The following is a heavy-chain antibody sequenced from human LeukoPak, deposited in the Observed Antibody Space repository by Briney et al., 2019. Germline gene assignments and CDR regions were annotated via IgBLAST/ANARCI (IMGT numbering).Heavy chain of an antibody. CDR1: GFTFNAYS. J-gene: IGHJ5*02. V-gene: IGHV3-21*01. CDR3: MRGATDTTRWFDP. D-gene: IGHD1-7*01. Sequence: GGSLRLSCAASGFTFNAYSMGWVRQAPGKGLEWVSIISRASESIFYADSVKGRFTISRDNAKNSLYLQMNGLRAEDTAAYYCMRGATDTTRWFDPWSQGTLVTVSS. CDR2: ISRASESI.